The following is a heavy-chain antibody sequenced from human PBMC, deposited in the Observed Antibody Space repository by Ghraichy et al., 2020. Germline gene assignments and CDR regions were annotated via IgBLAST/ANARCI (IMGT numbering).Heavy chain of an antibody. Sequence: SETLSLTCTVPGGSISSYYWSWIRQPPGKGLEWIGYIYYSGSTNYNPSLKSRVTISVDTSKNQFSLKLSSVTAADTAVYYCASSPFEYSSSFYYYYGMDVWGQGTTVTVSS. CDR2: IYYSGST. CDR1: GGSISSYY. D-gene: IGHD6-6*01. V-gene: IGHV4-59*08. J-gene: IGHJ6*02. CDR3: ASSPFEYSSSFYYYYGMDV.